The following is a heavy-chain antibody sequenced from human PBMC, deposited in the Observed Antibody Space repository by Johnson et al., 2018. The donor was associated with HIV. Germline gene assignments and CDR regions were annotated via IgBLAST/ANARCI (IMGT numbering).Heavy chain of an antibody. V-gene: IGHV3-20*04. Sequence: VQLMESGGGVVRPGGSLRLSCADSGFNFDDHSMSWVRQAPGKGLEWVSVINWNGDSAGYADSVQGRFTISRDNAKNSLYLQMNSLSAEDTAFYYLARVVRGSNGWRGAFDIWGQGTKVTVAS. CDR3: ARVVRGSNGWRGAFDI. D-gene: IGHD6-19*01. CDR1: GFNFDDHS. J-gene: IGHJ3*02. CDR2: INWNGDSA.